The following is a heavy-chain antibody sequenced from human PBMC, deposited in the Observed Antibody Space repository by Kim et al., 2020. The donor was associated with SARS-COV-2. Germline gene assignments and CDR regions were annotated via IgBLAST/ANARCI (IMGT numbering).Heavy chain of an antibody. CDR3: ARPPLPRYYDSSGYYYYFQH. CDR1: GGTFSSYA. D-gene: IGHD3-22*01. Sequence: SVKVSCKASGGTFSSYAISWVRQAPGQGLEWMGGIIPIFGTANYAQKFQGRVTITADKSTSTAYMELSSLRSEDTAVYYCARPPLPRYYDSSGYYYYFQHWGQGTLVTVSS. V-gene: IGHV1-69*06. J-gene: IGHJ1*01. CDR2: IIPIFGTA.